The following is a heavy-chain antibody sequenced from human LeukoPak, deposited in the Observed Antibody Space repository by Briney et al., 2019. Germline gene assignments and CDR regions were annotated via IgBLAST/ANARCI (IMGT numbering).Heavy chain of an antibody. V-gene: IGHV3-23*01. CDR1: GFTFSSYA. CDR3: AKAVGTVTSSGYFDY. J-gene: IGHJ4*02. CDR2: ISGSGGST. D-gene: IGHD4-17*01. Sequence: GGSLRLSCAASGFTFSSYAMSWVRQAPGKGLEWVSAISGSGGSTYYAGSVKGRFTISRDNSKNTLYLQMNSLRAEDAAVYYCAKAVGTVTSSGYFDYWGQGTLVTVSS.